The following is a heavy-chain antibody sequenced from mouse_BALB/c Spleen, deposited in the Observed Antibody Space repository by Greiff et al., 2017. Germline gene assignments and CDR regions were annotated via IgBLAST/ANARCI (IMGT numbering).Heavy chain of an antibody. CDR1: GYTFTDYA. CDR3: ARSMGPDGVCYSMDY. Sequence: QVQLQQSGPEVVRPGVSVKISCKGSGYTFTDYAMHWVKQSHAKSLEWIGVISTYNGNTNYNQKFTGKATMTVDKSSSTAYMELARLTSEGSGIYYCARSMGPDGVCYSMDYWGRGTSGTVPS. V-gene: IGHV1-67*01. J-gene: IGHJ4*01. D-gene: IGHD1-1*02. CDR2: ISTYNGNT.